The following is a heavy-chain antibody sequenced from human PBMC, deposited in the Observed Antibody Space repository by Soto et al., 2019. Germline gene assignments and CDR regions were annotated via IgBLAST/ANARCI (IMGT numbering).Heavy chain of an antibody. J-gene: IGHJ4*02. V-gene: IGHV3-33*01. CDR3: AREGSSAGSCYPIGE. Sequence: QVQLVESGGGVVQPGRSLRLSCAASGFTFSSYGMHWVRQAPGKGLEWVAVIWYDGSNKYYADSVKGRFTISRDNSKNTLYLQMNSLRAEDTAVYYCAREGSSAGSCYPIGEWGPGTLVTVSS. CDR2: IWYDGSNK. D-gene: IGHD2-15*01. CDR1: GFTFSSYG.